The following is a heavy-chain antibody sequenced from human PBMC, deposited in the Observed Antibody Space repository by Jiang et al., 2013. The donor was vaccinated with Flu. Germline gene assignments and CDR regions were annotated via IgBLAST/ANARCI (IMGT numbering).Heavy chain of an antibody. J-gene: IGHJ6*02. CDR1: GYSFTTYA. CDR2: ISTNTGNP. V-gene: IGHV7-4-1*02. Sequence: QSGSELKNPGASVKVSCKASGYSFTTYALMWVRQAPRQGLEYMGWISTNTGNPTYAQGFTGRFVFSLDTSVSTAYLQINSLKAEDAAVYYCTRDRVPGDDRLDMDVWGQGTTVTVSS. D-gene: IGHD2-2*01. CDR3: TRDRVPGDDRLDMDV.